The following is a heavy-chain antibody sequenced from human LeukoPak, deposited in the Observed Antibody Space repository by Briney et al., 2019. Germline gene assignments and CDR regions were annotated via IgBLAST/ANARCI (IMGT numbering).Heavy chain of an antibody. CDR1: GFTFSSYG. Sequence: PGGSLRLSCAASGFTFSSYGMHCVRQAPGKGLEWVAVIWYDGNNKYYVDSVKGRFTISRDNSKNTLYLQMNSLRAEDTAVYYCARAKLDSSCYSFDYWGQGTLVTVSS. V-gene: IGHV3-33*01. CDR3: ARAKLDSSCYSFDY. D-gene: IGHD3-22*01. J-gene: IGHJ4*02. CDR2: IWYDGNNK.